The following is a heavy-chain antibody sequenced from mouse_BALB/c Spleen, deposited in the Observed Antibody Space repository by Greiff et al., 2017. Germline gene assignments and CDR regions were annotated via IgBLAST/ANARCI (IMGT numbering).Heavy chain of an antibody. CDR2: ISSGGSYT. D-gene: IGHD2-1*01. CDR1: GFTFSSYG. J-gene: IGHJ3*01. CDR3: ARDYGNYAPFAY. V-gene: IGHV5-6*01. Sequence: VQLKESGGDLVKPGGSLKLSCAASGFTFSSYGMSWVRQTPDKRLEWVATISSGGSYTYYPDSVKGRFTISRDNAKNTLYLQMSSLKSEDTAMYYCARDYGNYAPFAYWGQGTLVTVSA.